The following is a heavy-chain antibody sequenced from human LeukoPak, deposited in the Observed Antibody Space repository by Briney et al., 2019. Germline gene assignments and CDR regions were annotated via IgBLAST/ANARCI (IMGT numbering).Heavy chain of an antibody. CDR2: FHYSAST. D-gene: IGHD5-12*01. CDR1: GGSISSSY. J-gene: IGHJ4*02. V-gene: IGHV4-59*01. Sequence: PSETLSLTCTVSGGSISSSYWSWIRQPPGKGLEWIGFFHYSASTSYNPSLQSRVAISADTSKNQSSLDLRSVTAADTAVYYCVSTGGGSGGHWGQGTLVTVSS. CDR3: VSTGGGSGGH.